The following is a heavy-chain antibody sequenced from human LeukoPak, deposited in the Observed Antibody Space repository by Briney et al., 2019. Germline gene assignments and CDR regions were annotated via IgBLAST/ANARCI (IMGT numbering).Heavy chain of an antibody. Sequence: ASVKVSCKASGYTFTSCGISWVRQAPGQGLEWMGWISAYNGNTNYAQKLQGRVIMTTDTSTSTAYMELRSLRSEDTAVYYCAPHPEVPAAPWGQGTLVTVSS. V-gene: IGHV1-18*01. CDR1: GYTFTSCG. CDR2: ISAYNGNT. CDR3: APHPEVPAAP. J-gene: IGHJ5*02. D-gene: IGHD2-2*01.